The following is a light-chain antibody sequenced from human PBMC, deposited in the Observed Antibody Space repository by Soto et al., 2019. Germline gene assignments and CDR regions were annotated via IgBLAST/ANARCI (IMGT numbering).Light chain of an antibody. CDR2: DAS. J-gene: IGKJ1*01. CDR1: QRVASSH. Sequence: EIVLTQSPGTLSLSPGESATLSCRASQRVASSHIAWYRQKPGQAPRLLFYDASNRATGIPARFSGSGSGTDFTLTISSLEPEDFAVYYCQQRSNWPRTFGQGTKVEIK. CDR3: QQRSNWPRT. V-gene: IGKV3-11*01.